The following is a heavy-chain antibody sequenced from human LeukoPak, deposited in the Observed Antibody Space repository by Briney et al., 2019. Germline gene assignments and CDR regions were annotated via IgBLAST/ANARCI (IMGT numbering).Heavy chain of an antibody. CDR1: GGSISSYY. J-gene: IGHJ2*01. CDR2: IYYSGST. Sequence: SETLSLTCTVSGGSISSYYWSWIRQPPGEGLEWIGYIYYSGSTNYNPSLKSRVTISVDTSKNQFSLKLSSVTAADTAVYYCARDRATVTTFWYFDLWGRGTLVTVSS. D-gene: IGHD4-11*01. CDR3: ARDRATVTTFWYFDL. V-gene: IGHV4-59*01.